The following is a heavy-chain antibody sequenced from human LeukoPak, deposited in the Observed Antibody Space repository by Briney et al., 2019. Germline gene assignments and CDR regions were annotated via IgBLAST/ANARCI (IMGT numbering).Heavy chain of an antibody. V-gene: IGHV3-23*01. D-gene: IGHD3-10*01. CDR2: ISGSGGST. CDR1: GFTFSSYA. J-gene: IGHJ4*02. Sequence: PGGSLRLSCAASGFTFSSYAMSWVRQAPGKGREWVSAISGSGGSTYYADSVKGRFTISRDNSKNTLYLQMNSLRAEDTAVYYCAKDLTYRFGELSDYWGQGTLVTVSS. CDR3: AKDLTYRFGELSDY.